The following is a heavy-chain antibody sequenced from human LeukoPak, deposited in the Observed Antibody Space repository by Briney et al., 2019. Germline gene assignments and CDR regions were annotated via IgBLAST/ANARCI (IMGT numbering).Heavy chain of an antibody. Sequence: GGSLRLSCAASGFTFSSYAMHWVRQAPGKGLEWVAVTSYDGSNKYYADSVKGRFTISRDNSKNTLYLQMNSLRAEVTAVYYCARADDDYGAFDYWGQGTLVTVSS. D-gene: IGHD4-17*01. V-gene: IGHV3-30-3*01. J-gene: IGHJ4*02. CDR3: ARADDDYGAFDY. CDR2: TSYDGSNK. CDR1: GFTFSSYA.